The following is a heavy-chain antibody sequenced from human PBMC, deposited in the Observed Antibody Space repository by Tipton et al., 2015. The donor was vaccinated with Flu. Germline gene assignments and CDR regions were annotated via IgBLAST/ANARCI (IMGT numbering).Heavy chain of an antibody. CDR2: IDSSGST. CDR1: GDSVSNSDYY. V-gene: IGHV4-31*03. CDR3: AREGPYFYGMDV. Sequence: TLSLTCTVSGDSVSNSDYYWNWIRQEPGKGLEWIGHIDSSGSTHYNPSLKSRLTISIDTSKNQFSLRLNGVTGADTAVYYCAREGPYFYGMDVWGQGTTVTVS. J-gene: IGHJ6*02.